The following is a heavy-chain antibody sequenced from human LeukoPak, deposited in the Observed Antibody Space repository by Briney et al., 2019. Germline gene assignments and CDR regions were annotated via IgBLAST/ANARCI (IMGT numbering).Heavy chain of an antibody. CDR3: ASTYSYGFLGGYYYMDV. CDR2: IYYSGST. CDR1: GGSISSSSYY. D-gene: IGHD5-18*01. J-gene: IGHJ6*03. Sequence: SETLSLTCTVSGGSISSSSYYWGWIRQPPGKGLEWIGSIYYSGSTYYNPSLKSRVTISVDTSKNQFSLKLSSVTAADTAVYYCASTYSYGFLGGYYYMDVWGKGTTVTVSS. V-gene: IGHV4-39*07.